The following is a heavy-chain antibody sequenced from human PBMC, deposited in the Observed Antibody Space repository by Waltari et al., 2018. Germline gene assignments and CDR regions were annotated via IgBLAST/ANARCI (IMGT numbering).Heavy chain of an antibody. V-gene: IGHV3-48*03. D-gene: IGHD2-21*02. Sequence: EVQLVESGGGLVQPGGSLRLSCVASGFTFNSSEMNWVRQTPGKVLEWVSYISRSGSAIYYPDSVKGRFTISRDNAKNSLYLQMHSLRAEDTAIYYCVSVYCGADCSPDYWGQGTLVTVSS. J-gene: IGHJ4*02. CDR2: ISRSGSAI. CDR1: GFTFNSSE. CDR3: VSVYCGADCSPDY.